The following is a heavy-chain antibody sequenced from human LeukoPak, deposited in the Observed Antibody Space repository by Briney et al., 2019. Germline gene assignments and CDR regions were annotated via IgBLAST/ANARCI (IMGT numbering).Heavy chain of an antibody. CDR2: ISGSGGST. V-gene: IGHV3-23*01. CDR1: GFTFSSYW. Sequence: PGGSLRLSCAASGFTFSSYWMSWVRQAPGKGLEWVSAISGSGGSTYYTDSVKGRFTISRDNSKNTLYLQMNSLRAEDTAVYYCAKDRGECSSTSCSYYYFDYWGQGTLVTVSS. J-gene: IGHJ4*02. CDR3: AKDRGECSSTSCSYYYFDY. D-gene: IGHD2-2*01.